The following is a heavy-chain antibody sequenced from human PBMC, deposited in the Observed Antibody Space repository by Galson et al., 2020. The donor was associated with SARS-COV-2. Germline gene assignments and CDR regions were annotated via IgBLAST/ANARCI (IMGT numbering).Heavy chain of an antibody. V-gene: IGHV1-18*01. CDR1: GYTFTSYG. CDR2: ISAYNGNT. D-gene: IGHD3-10*01. CDR3: ARTMVRGVIALYYYGMDV. Sequence: SVKVSCKASGYTFTSYGISWVRQAPGQGLEWMGWISAYNGNTNYAQKLQGRVTMTTDTSTSTAYMELRSLRSDDPAVYYCARTMVRGVIALYYYGMDVWGQGTTVTVSS. J-gene: IGHJ6*02.